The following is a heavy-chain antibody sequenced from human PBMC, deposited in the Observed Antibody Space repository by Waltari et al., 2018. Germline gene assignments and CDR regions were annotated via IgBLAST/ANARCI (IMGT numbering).Heavy chain of an antibody. D-gene: IGHD6-19*01. J-gene: IGHJ6*02. CDR1: GGSISSGSYY. CDR3: ARVRIPSSGWYDYYGMDV. V-gene: IGHV4-61*02. CDR2: IDTSGSP. Sequence: QVQLQESGPGLVKPSQTLSLTCTVSGGSISSGSYYWSWIRQPAGKGLEGIELIDTSGSPNYNPALKSRVTISVDTSTNQFSLKLGSVTAADTSVYYCARVRIPSSGWYDYYGMDVWGQGTTVTVSS.